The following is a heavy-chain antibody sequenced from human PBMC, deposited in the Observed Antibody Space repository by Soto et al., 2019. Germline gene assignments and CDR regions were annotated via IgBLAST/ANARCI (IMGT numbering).Heavy chain of an antibody. J-gene: IGHJ4*02. CDR2: SASSGNT. CDR1: GFTFSTYA. Sequence: PGGSLRLSCAASGFTFSTYAMAWVRKAPGKGLEWVSTSASSGNTYYADSVKGRFTISRDNSKNTLYLQMNSLGVEDTATYYCAKRGSSSAKYFFDSWGQGTMVTVSS. CDR3: AKRGSSSAKYFFDS. D-gene: IGHD6-6*01. V-gene: IGHV3-23*01.